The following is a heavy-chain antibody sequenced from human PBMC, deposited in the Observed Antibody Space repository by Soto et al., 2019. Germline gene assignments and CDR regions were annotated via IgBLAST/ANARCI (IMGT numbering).Heavy chain of an antibody. CDR1: GDTLTTYA. Sequence: ASVKVSCKASGDTLTTYAMHWVRQAPGQRLEWMGWINGGNGNTKYSQRFQGRVTITRDTSASTDYMELSSLTSEDTAVYYCARADCSSNSCYFYYGMDVWGQGTTVTVSS. CDR3: ARADCSSNSCYFYYGMDV. CDR2: INGGNGNT. D-gene: IGHD2-2*01. J-gene: IGHJ6*02. V-gene: IGHV1-3*01.